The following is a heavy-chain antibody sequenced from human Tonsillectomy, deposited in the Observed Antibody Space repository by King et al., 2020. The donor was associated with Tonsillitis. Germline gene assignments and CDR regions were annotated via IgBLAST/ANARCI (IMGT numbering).Heavy chain of an antibody. J-gene: IGHJ4*02. CDR1: GYTFTGYY. V-gene: IGHV1-2*02. Sequence: VQLVESGAEVKKPGASVKVSCKASGYTFTGYYMHWVRQAPGQGLEWMGWINPNSGGTNYAQKFQGRVTMTRDTSISTAYMELSRLRSDDTAVYYCARDFPEIAAAGTAFDYWGQGTLVTVSS. CDR2: INPNSGGT. D-gene: IGHD6-13*01. CDR3: ARDFPEIAAAGTAFDY.